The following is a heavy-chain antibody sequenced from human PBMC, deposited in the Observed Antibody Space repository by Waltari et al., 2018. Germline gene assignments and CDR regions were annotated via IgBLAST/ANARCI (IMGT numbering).Heavy chain of an antibody. CDR1: GFTFDDYA. CDR3: AKAVSYGYSSSWYEAFDI. V-gene: IGHV3-9*01. D-gene: IGHD6-13*01. J-gene: IGHJ3*02. CDR2: ISWNSGSI. Sequence: EVQLVESGGGLVQPGRSLRLSCAASGFTFDDYAMHWVRQAPGKGLEWVSGISWNSGSIGNADSVKGRFTISRDNAKNSLYLQMNSLRAEDTALYYCAKAVSYGYSSSWYEAFDIWGQGTMVTVSS.